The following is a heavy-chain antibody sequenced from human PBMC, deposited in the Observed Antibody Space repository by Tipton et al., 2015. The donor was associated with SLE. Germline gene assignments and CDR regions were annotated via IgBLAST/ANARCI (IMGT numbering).Heavy chain of an antibody. CDR1: GFTFSSYE. J-gene: IGHJ6*03. D-gene: IGHD1-26*01. Sequence: SLRLSCAASGFTFSSYEMNWVRQAPGKGLEWVSYISSSGSTIYYADSVKGRFTISRDNAKNSLYLQMNSLRAEDTAVYYCARVVGHYYYYMDVWGKGTTVTVSS. CDR3: ARVVGHYYYYMDV. V-gene: IGHV3-48*03. CDR2: ISSSGSTI.